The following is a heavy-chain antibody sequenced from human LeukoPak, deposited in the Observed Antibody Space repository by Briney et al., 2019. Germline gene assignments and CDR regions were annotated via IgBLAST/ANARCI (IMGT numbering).Heavy chain of an antibody. V-gene: IGHV1-8*03. D-gene: IGHD5-18*01. CDR2: MNPNSGNT. Sequence: GASVKVSCKASGYTFTSYDINWVRQATGQGLEWMGWMNPNSGNTGYAQKFQGRVTITRNTSISTAYMELSSLRSEDTAVYYCARGRPTWIQLWLRVGEGDDAFDIWGQGTMVTVSS. CDR1: GYTFTSYD. CDR3: ARGRPTWIQLWLRVGEGDDAFDI. J-gene: IGHJ3*02.